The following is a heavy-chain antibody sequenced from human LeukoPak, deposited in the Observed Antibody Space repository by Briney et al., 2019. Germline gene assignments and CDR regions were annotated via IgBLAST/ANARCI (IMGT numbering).Heavy chain of an antibody. D-gene: IGHD6-13*01. Sequence: GASVKVSCKASGYTFTSYGITWLRQAPGQGLEWMGWISAYNGNTNYAQKLQGRVTMTTDTSTSTAHMELRSLRSDDTAVYYCARTAPYSSSWFTYWGQGTLVTVSS. CDR2: ISAYNGNT. J-gene: IGHJ4*02. CDR1: GYTFTSYG. V-gene: IGHV1-18*01. CDR3: ARTAPYSSSWFTY.